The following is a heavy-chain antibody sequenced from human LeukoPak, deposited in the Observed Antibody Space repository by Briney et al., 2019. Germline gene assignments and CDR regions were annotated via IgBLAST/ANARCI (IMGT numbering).Heavy chain of an antibody. Sequence: ASVKVSCKASGYTFTSYDINWVRQATGQGLEWMGWINPNSGGTNYAQKFQGRVTMTRDTSISTAYMELSRLRSDDTAVYYCESPGYSSSFIDYWGQGTLVTVSS. CDR1: GYTFTSYD. CDR3: ESPGYSSSFIDY. J-gene: IGHJ4*02. D-gene: IGHD6-13*01. CDR2: INPNSGGT. V-gene: IGHV1-2*02.